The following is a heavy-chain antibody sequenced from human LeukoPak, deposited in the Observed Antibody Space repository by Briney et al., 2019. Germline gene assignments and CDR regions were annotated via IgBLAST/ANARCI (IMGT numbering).Heavy chain of an antibody. Sequence: GGSLRLSCAASGFTFSDYYMTWIRQAPGKGLEWVSYISSSGITIYYADSVKGRFTISRDNAKKSLYLEMNSLRAEDTAVYYCARHLLWFGELSGGFDYWGQGTLVTVSS. CDR3: ARHLLWFGELSGGFDY. J-gene: IGHJ4*02. V-gene: IGHV3-11*01. CDR2: ISSSGITI. CDR1: GFTFSDYY. D-gene: IGHD3-10*01.